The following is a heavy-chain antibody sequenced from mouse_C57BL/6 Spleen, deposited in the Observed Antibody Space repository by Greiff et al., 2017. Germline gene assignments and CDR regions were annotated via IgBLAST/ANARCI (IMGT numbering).Heavy chain of an antibody. Sequence: EVKLMESGGGLVKPGGSLKLSCAASGFTFSSYAMSWVRQTPEKRLEWVATISDGGSYTYYPDNVKGRFTISRDNAKNNLYLQMSHLKSEDTAMYYCAREGGYCPYYAMDYWGQGTSVTVSS. J-gene: IGHJ4*01. CDR3: AREGGYCPYYAMDY. CDR1: GFTFSSYA. V-gene: IGHV5-4*01. CDR2: ISDGGSYT.